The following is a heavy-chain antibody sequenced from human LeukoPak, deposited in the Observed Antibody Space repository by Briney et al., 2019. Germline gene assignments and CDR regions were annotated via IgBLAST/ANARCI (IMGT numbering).Heavy chain of an antibody. J-gene: IGHJ4*02. Sequence: GGSLRLSCVASGFSFSDYYMSWLRQAPGQGLEWVSYISSSGSHTNYADSVTGRFTISRNNAKKSLHLQMNSLRAEDTAVYYCARHPDGSLSLDYWGQGTLVTVSS. CDR3: ARHPDGSLSLDY. D-gene: IGHD1-26*01. V-gene: IGHV3-11*03. CDR1: GFSFSDYY. CDR2: ISSSGSHT.